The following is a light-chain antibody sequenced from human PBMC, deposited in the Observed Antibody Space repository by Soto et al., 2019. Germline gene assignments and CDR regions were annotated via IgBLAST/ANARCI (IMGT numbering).Light chain of an antibody. CDR3: QQFNSYPS. J-gene: IGKJ4*01. V-gene: IGKV1-13*02. CDR1: QGISNA. CDR2: DAS. Sequence: AIQLTQSPSSLSASVGDRVTITCRASQGISNALAWYQQKPGKAPKLLIYDASSLESGVPSRFSGSTSGTDFTLTISSLQPEDFATYYCQQFNSYPSFGGGTKVEIK.